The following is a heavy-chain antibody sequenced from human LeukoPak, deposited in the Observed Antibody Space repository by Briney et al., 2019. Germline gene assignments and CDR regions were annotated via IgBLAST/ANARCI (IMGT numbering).Heavy chain of an antibody. D-gene: IGHD1-26*01. CDR3: ARGAPIVGAFRLAGYYFDY. J-gene: IGHJ4*02. V-gene: IGHV1-69*13. CDR1: GGTFSSYA. Sequence: SVKVSCKASGGTFSSYATSWVRQAPGQGLEWMGGIIPIFGTANYAQKFQGRVTITADESTSTAYMELSSLRSEDTAVYYCARGAPIVGAFRLAGYYFDYWGQGTLVTVSS. CDR2: IIPIFGTA.